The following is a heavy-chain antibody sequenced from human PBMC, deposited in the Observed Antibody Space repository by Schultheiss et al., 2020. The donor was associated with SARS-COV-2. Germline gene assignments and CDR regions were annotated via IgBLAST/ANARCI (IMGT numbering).Heavy chain of an antibody. CDR1: GFTFSSYG. CDR3: ARDRKYSSSWEGWFDP. V-gene: IGHV3-30*03. J-gene: IGHJ5*02. D-gene: IGHD6-13*01. CDR2: ILSDGNNK. Sequence: GESLKISCAASGFTFSSYGMHWVRQAPGKGLEWVAVILSDGNNKYYADSVKGRFIISRDNSKNTLSLQMNSLRAEDTAVYYCARDRKYSSSWEGWFDPWGQGTLVTVSS.